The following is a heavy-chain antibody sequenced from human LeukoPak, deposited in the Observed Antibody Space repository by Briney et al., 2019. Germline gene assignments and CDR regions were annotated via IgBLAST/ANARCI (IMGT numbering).Heavy chain of an antibody. CDR3: AREGYYGSGSYQYYYGMDV. J-gene: IGHJ6*02. CDR1: GYTFTGYY. D-gene: IGHD3-10*01. V-gene: IGHV1-2*02. CDR2: INPNSGGT. Sequence: GASVKVSCKASGYTFTGYYMHWVRQAPGQGLEWMGWINPNSGGTNYAQKFQGRVTMTRDTSISTAYMELSRLRSDDTAVYYCAREGYYGSGSYQYYYGMDVWGQGTTVTVSS.